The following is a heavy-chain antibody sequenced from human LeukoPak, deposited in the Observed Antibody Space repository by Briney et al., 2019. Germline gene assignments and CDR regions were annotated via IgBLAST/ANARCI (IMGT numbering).Heavy chain of an antibody. V-gene: IGHV1-69*04. CDR3: ARDSSSLRYFDWLLNDY. CDR2: IIPILTIA. CDR1: GGTFSSYA. J-gene: IGHJ4*02. D-gene: IGHD3-9*01. Sequence: SVKVSCKASGGTFSSYAISWVRQATGQGLEWMERIIPILTIANYAQKFQGRVTITADKSTSTAYMELSSLRSDDTAVYYCARDSSSLRYFDWLLNDYWGQGTLVT.